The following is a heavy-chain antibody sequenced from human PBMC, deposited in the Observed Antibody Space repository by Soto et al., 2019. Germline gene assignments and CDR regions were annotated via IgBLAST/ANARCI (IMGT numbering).Heavy chain of an antibody. D-gene: IGHD4-17*01. V-gene: IGHV1-69*15. CDR1: GGTFSTSS. CDR2: ILPVFGTA. Sequence: QVHLVQSGAEVKKPGSSVKVSCKASGGTFSTSSINWLRQAPGQRPEWMGNILPVFGTADYAQKFRDRVTVTXXXSXXTAFMELRSRFSEDAAVYYCARRHEYGGNSAAFDIWGQGTVVTVSS. J-gene: IGHJ3*02. CDR3: ARRHEYGGNSAAFDI.